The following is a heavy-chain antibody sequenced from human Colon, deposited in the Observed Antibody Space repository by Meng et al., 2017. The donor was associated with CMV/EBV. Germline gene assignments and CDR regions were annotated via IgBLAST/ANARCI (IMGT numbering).Heavy chain of an antibody. CDR2: IDVTGTTT. V-gene: IGHV3-23*05. CDR3: AKSRGDY. CDR1: GFTFSTYG. D-gene: IGHD3-10*01. Sequence: SLRLSCAAFGFTFSTYGMNWVRQAPGKGLEWVSHIDVTGTTTNYVDSVKGRFTISRDNSKNMLYLQMNSLRVDDTAVYYCAKSRGDYLGQGALVTVSS. J-gene: IGHJ4*02.